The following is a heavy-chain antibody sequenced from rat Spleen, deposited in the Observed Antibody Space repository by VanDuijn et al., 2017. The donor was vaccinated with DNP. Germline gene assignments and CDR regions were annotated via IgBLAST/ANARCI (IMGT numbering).Heavy chain of an antibody. CDR1: GYSITSNY. D-gene: IGHD1-7*01. V-gene: IGHV3-1*01. J-gene: IGHJ2*01. CDR2: ISYRGST. CDR3: ARWTRYFDY. Sequence: EVQLQESGPGLVKPSQSLSLTCSVTGYSITSNYWGWVRKFPGNKMEYIGHISYRGSTNYNPSLKSRISITRDTSKNHFFLHLNSVTTEDTATYYCARWTRYFDYWGQGVMVTVSS.